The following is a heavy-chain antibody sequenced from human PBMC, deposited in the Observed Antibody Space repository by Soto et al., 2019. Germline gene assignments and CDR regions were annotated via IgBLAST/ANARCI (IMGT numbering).Heavy chain of an antibody. D-gene: IGHD6-25*01. V-gene: IGHV3-48*01. CDR1: GFTFSSYS. J-gene: IGHJ4*02. CDR2: ISSSSSTI. Sequence: GGSLRLSCAASGFTFSSYSMNWVRQAPGKGLEWVSYISSSSSTIYYADSVKGRFTISRDHAKNSLYLQMNSPRSEDTAEYDSVREWFSNRSGRDDYWGQGTLVTVSS. CDR3: VREWFSNRSGRDDY.